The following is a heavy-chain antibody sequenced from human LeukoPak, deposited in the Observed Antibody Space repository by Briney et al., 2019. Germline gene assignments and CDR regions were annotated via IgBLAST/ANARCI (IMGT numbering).Heavy chain of an antibody. Sequence: ASVKVSCKASGYTFTSYDINWVRQATGQGLEWMGWMNPNSGNTGYAQKFQGRVTMTRNTSISTAYMELSSLRSEDTAVYYCARVVVVAATNWFDRWGQGTLVTVSS. D-gene: IGHD2-15*01. V-gene: IGHV1-8*01. J-gene: IGHJ5*02. CDR3: ARVVVVAATNWFDR. CDR1: GYTFTSYD. CDR2: MNPNSGNT.